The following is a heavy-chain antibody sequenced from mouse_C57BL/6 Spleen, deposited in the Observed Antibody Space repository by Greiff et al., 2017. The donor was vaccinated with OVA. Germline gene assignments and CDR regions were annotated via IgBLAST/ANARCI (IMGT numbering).Heavy chain of an antibody. CDR1: GYAFSSSW. J-gene: IGHJ1*03. D-gene: IGHD1-1*01. V-gene: IGHV1-82*01. CDR2: IYPGDGDT. CDR3: ARCTTVPWYFDV. Sequence: VKLQQSGPELVKPGASVKISCKASGYAFSSSWMNWVKQRPGKGLEWIGRIYPGDGDTNYNGKFKGKATLTADKSSSTAYMQLSSLTSEDSAVYFCARCTTVPWYFDVWGTGTTVTVSS.